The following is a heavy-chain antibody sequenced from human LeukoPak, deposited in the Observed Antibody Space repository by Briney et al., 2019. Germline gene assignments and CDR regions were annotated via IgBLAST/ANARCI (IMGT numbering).Heavy chain of an antibody. J-gene: IGHJ3*01. CDR1: GFTFSSYA. Sequence: GGSLRLSCAASGFTFSSYAMHWVRQAPGKGLEWVAFIRYDGSNKYYTDSVKGRFTISRDNSKNTLYLQMNSLRAGDTAVYYCAKNTRGYSYGYEAFDVLGQGTMVTVSS. D-gene: IGHD5-18*01. CDR2: IRYDGSNK. V-gene: IGHV3-30*02. CDR3: AKNTRGYSYGYEAFDV.